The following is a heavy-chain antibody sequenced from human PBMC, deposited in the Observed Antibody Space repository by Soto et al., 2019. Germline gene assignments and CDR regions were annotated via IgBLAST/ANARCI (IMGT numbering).Heavy chain of an antibody. D-gene: IGHD4-17*01. Sequence: SGPTLVKPTQTLTLTCTFSGFSLSSSGMCVSWIRQPPGKALEWLARIDWDDDKYYSPSLKTRPTISKDTSKNQVVLTMTNMDPVDTATYYCARIREAPDYGDYDSWFDPWGQGTLVTVSS. CDR3: ARIREAPDYGDYDSWFDP. CDR2: IDWDDDK. V-gene: IGHV2-70*11. CDR1: GFSLSSSGMC. J-gene: IGHJ5*02.